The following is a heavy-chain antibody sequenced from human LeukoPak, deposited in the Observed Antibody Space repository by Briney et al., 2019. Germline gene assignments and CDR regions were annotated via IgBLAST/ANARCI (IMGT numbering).Heavy chain of an antibody. CDR1: GGSISGSRKY. V-gene: IGHV4-39*01. D-gene: IGHD3-9*01. Sequence: SETLSLTCTVSGGSISGSRKYWGWIRQPPGQGLEWIGSLYYSGSTYYNPSLKSRVTISVDTSKNQFSLKLSSVTAADTAVYYCARHGRYYDILTGYYFGDAFDIWGQGTMVTVSS. CDR2: LYYSGST. J-gene: IGHJ3*02. CDR3: ARHGRYYDILTGYYFGDAFDI.